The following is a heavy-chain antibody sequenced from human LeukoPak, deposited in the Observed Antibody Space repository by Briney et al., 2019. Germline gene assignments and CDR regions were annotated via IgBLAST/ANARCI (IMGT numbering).Heavy chain of an antibody. J-gene: IGHJ4*02. CDR1: GFTFSSYA. V-gene: IGHV3-30*04. D-gene: IGHD3-10*01. Sequence: QPGGSLRLSCAGSGFTFSSYAMHWVRQAPGKGLDWVAFISNDGSDKYYADSVKGRFTISRDNSKNTLYLQMNSLRPEDTAVYYCAKDEPESYSPSDYWGQGTLVTVSS. CDR2: ISNDGSDK. CDR3: AKDEPESYSPSDY.